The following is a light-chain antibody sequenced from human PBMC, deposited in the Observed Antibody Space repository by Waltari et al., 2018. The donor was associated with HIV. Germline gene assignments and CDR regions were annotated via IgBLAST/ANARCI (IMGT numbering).Light chain of an antibody. CDR2: GDS. Sequence: DIQITQSPPSLSASVGQRVTITCRASQTVRSSLAWYQQRPGKAPKSLVYGDSKLQTEVPSRFSAGGSGTNFSLTISSLKPEDFATYICQQYYTFPRTFGRGTRVDMK. CDR1: QTVRSS. V-gene: IGKV1D-16*01. CDR3: QQYYTFPRT. J-gene: IGKJ1*01.